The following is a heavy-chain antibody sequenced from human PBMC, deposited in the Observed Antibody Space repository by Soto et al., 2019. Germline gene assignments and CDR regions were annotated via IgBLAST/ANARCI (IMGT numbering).Heavy chain of an antibody. CDR1: GGTFNKYA. CDR3: ARGAVVVTTYYFDQ. J-gene: IGHJ4*02. D-gene: IGHD2-2*01. CDR2: ILPIYSTRNYA. V-gene: IGHV1-69*06. Sequence: QVQLVQSGAEVRKPGSSVKVSCKASGGTFNKYAISWERQAPGQGPEWMGGILPIYSTRNYANYAHKFQGRVTITVDTSTITAYMELSGLKSDDTAIYYCARGAVVVTTYYFDQWGQGTLVSVSS.